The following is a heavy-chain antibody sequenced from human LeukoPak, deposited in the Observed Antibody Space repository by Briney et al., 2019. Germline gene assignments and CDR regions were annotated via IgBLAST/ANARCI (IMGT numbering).Heavy chain of an antibody. J-gene: IGHJ6*03. CDR3: ATPGSGLYYYYYYMDV. V-gene: IGHV7-4-1*02. CDR2: INTKTGNP. Sequence: ASVKVSCKASGYSFTDFAMNWVRQAPGQGLEWMGWINTKTGNPTYAQGFTGRFVFSLDTSVSTAFLHITSLKADDSAVYYCATPGSGLYYYYYYMDVWGQGTTVTVSS. CDR1: GYSFTDFA. D-gene: IGHD2-15*01.